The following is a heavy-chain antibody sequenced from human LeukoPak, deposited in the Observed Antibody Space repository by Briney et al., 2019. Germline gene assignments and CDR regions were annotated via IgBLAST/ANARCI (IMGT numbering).Heavy chain of an antibody. J-gene: IGHJ4*02. CDR2: IYYSGGT. Sequence: SETLSLTCSVSGGSLSNYYWNWIRQPPGKGLEWIGQIYYSGGTKYNPSLQSRVTISVDTSKTQFSLKLSSVTAADTAVDYCARDPEFDGGHGFDHWGQGTLVTVSS. CDR3: ARDPEFDGGHGFDH. V-gene: IGHV4-59*01. CDR1: GGSLSNYY. D-gene: IGHD4-23*01.